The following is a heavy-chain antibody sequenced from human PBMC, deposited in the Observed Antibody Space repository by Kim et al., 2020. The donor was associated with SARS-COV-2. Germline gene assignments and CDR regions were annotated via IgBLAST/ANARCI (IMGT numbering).Heavy chain of an antibody. V-gene: IGHV3-64*01. CDR3: ARGLGRYSGY. Sequence: GGSLRLSCAASGFTFSSYAMHWVRQAPGKGLEYVSAISSNGGSTYYANSVKGRFTISRDNSKNTLYLQMGSLRAEDMAVYYCARGLGRYSGYWGQGTLVTVSS. D-gene: IGHD1-26*01. CDR2: ISSNGGST. J-gene: IGHJ4*02. CDR1: GFTFSSYA.